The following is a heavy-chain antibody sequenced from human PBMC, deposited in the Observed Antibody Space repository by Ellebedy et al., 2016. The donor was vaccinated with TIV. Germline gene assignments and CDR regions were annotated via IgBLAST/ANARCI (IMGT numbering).Heavy chain of an antibody. J-gene: IGHJ4*02. CDR1: GYTFSSYF. CDR2: INPSAGST. V-gene: IGHV1-46*04. D-gene: IGHD6-19*01. Sequence: AASVKVSCKASGYTFSSYFMHWARQDPGQGLEWMGIINPSAGSTTYAQSLQGRFTMTRDTSTTTVNMELNSLRSEDTAVYYCAKSRRTGWLHTPDYWGQGTLVIVSS. CDR3: AKSRRTGWLHTPDY.